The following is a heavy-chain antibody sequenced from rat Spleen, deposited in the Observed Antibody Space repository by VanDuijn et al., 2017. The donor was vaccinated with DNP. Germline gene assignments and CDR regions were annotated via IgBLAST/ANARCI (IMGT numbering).Heavy chain of an antibody. CDR3: ARYSTSFVMDA. D-gene: IGHD1-2*01. V-gene: IGHV2-32*01. J-gene: IGHJ2*01. Sequence: QVQLKESGPGLVRPSETLSLTCTVSGFSLTSYHVSWVRQPPGKGLEWMGVIWDDGSTAYNSALKSRLSISRDTSKSQVFLKMSSLQTEDTATYYCARYSTSFVMDAWGQGVMVTVSS. CDR1: GFSLTSYH. CDR2: IWDDGST.